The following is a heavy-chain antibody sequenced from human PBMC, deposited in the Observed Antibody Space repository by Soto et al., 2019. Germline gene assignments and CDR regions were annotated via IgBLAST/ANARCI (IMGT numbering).Heavy chain of an antibody. CDR3: ARSRLTDYSIDY. Sequence: QVQLVQSGAEVKKPGASVKVSCKPSGYTFTGYYIHWVRQAPGQVLEWMGWINPNSGATNYALKCQGRVTMTRDTSISASYMELNSLTSDDTAVYYCARSRLTDYSIDYWGQGTLVTVSS. J-gene: IGHJ4*02. CDR1: GYTFTGYY. CDR2: INPNSGAT. V-gene: IGHV1-2*02. D-gene: IGHD4-4*01.